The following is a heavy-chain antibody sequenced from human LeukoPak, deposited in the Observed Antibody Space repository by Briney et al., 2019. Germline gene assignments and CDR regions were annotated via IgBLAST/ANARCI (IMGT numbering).Heavy chain of an antibody. CDR3: ARASGSYHFDY. V-gene: IGHV4-39*01. CDR2: IYYSACT. Sequence: SETLSLTCTVSGGSISSSSYYWGWIRQPPGQGLEWIVSIYYSACTYYYPSLKTRVTISVDTSKNQFSLKLSSVTAADTAVYYCARASGSYHFDYWGQGTLVTVSS. CDR1: GGSISSSSYY. D-gene: IGHD1-26*01. J-gene: IGHJ4*02.